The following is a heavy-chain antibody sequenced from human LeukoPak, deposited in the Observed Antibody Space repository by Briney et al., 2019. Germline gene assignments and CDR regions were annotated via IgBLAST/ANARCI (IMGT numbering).Heavy chain of an antibody. CDR3: ARERRSYCGGDCYSGFDP. Sequence: EASVKVSCKASGYTFTGYYMHWVRQAPGQGLEWMGWINPNSGGTNYAQKFQGRVTMTRDTSISTAYMELSSLRSEDTAVYYCARERRSYCGGDCYSGFDPWGQGTLVTVSS. CDR2: INPNSGGT. CDR1: GYTFTGYY. V-gene: IGHV1-2*02. J-gene: IGHJ5*02. D-gene: IGHD2-21*02.